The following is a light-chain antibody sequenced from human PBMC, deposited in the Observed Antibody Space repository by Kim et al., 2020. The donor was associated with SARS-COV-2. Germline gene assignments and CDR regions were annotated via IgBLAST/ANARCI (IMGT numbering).Light chain of an antibody. V-gene: IGKV3-20*01. J-gene: IGKJ2*01. CDR2: VAS. CDR1: QSVDSNY. CDR3: QQYGSSPYT. Sequence: LSPARRATRGCRASQSVDSNYLAWVQQKPGQAPRLLIYVASSRATGIPDRFSGSGSGTDFTLTISRLEPEDYAVYYCQQYGSSPYTFGQGTKLEI.